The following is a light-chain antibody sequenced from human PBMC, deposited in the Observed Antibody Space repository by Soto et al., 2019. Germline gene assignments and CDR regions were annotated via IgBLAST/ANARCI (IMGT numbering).Light chain of an antibody. J-gene: IGKJ1*01. Sequence: DIVMTQSPDSLAVSLGEWATINCKSSQSILFNSDNRNYLAWYQQKPGQPPKLLIYWASMRESGVPDRFSGSGSGTDFTLNISSLQAEDVAVYYCQQYYNVSWTFGQGTKVEIK. CDR1: QSILFNSDNRNY. V-gene: IGKV4-1*01. CDR3: QQYYNVSWT. CDR2: WAS.